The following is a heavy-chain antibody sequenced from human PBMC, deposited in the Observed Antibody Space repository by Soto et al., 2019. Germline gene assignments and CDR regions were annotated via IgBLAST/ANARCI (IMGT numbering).Heavy chain of an antibody. CDR1: GGSISGYY. V-gene: IGHV4-59*01. CDR3: ASPRLGMAVGGCYYYGMDV. D-gene: IGHD6-19*01. CDR2: IYYSGST. J-gene: IGHJ6*02. Sequence: QVQLQESGPGLVKPSETLSLTCSVSGGSISGYYWSWIRQPPGRGLVWIGYIYYSGSTTYNPSLKNRVTISVDEAKNQFPLKLSSVTTADTAVYYCASPRLGMAVGGCYYYGMDVWGQGTTVTLSS.